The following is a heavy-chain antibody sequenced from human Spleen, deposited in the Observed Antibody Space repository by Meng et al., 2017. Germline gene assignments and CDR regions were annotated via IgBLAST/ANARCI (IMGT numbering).Heavy chain of an antibody. D-gene: IGHD3-10*01. CDR2: IYHNGDT. J-gene: IGHJ4*02. V-gene: IGHV4-59*12. CDR3: ARVGITMVRGVIDY. Sequence: SETLSLTCTVSDDSISSYYWNWIRQPPGKGLEWIGFIYHNGDTNYNPSLKSRVTISVDTSKNQFSLKLSSVTAADTAVYYCARVGITMVRGVIDYWGQGTLVTVSS. CDR1: DDSISSYY.